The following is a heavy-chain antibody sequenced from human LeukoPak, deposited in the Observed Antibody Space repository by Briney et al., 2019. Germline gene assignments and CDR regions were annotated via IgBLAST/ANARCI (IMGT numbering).Heavy chain of an antibody. J-gene: IGHJ4*02. CDR2: ISTSGSYI. D-gene: IGHD2-21*01. Sequence: GGSLRLSCAAYGFTFSTYSLNWVRQAPGKGLEWVSSISTSGSYIYYADSVKGRFTISRDNAKNSLYLQMNSLTAEDTAVYYCARPLSRSSQAYCFDYWGQGTLVTVSS. V-gene: IGHV3-21*01. CDR3: ARPLSRSSQAYCFDY. CDR1: GFTFSTYS.